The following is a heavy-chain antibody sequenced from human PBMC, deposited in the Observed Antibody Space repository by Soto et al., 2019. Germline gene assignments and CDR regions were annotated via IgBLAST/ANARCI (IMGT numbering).Heavy chain of an antibody. CDR2: INSDASST. V-gene: IGHV3-74*01. CDR3: ARDLVADINC. J-gene: IGHJ4*02. Sequence: HPGGSLRLSCAASGFTFSRYWMHWVRQAPGKGLVWVARINSDASSTAYADSVKGRFTISRDNAKNTVYLQMNSLRAEDTAVYYCARDLVADINCWGQGTLVTVSS. CDR1: GFTFSRYW. D-gene: IGHD5-12*01.